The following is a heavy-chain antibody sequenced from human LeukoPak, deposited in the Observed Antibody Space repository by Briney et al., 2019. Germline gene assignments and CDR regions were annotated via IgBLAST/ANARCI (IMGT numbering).Heavy chain of an antibody. CDR2: ISLDGGST. V-gene: IGHV3-43D*04. Sequence: GRCLRLSCAVSIHTHGLLSTQCVSHASRRGLEWVSLISLDGGSTYYAHSLKGRFTISRDNSKSSPYLQMNSLRAEDTALYYCAKDYCSSTSCYFDYWGQGTLVTVSS. D-gene: IGHD2-2*01. CDR3: AKDYCSSTSCYFDY. CDR1: IHTHGLLS. J-gene: IGHJ4*02.